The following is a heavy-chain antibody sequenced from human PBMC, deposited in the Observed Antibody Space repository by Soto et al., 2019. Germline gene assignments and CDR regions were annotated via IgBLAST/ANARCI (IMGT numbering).Heavy chain of an antibody. V-gene: IGHV4-61*01. CDR2: IYYSGST. J-gene: IGHJ4*02. Sequence: PSETLSLTCTVSGGSVSSGSYYWSWIRQPPGKGLEWIGYIYYSGSTNYNPSLKSRVTISVDTSKNQFSLKLSSVTAADTAVYYCARTKYYDILTGPYYFDYWGQGTLVTVSS. D-gene: IGHD3-9*01. CDR1: GGSVSSGSYY. CDR3: ARTKYYDILTGPYYFDY.